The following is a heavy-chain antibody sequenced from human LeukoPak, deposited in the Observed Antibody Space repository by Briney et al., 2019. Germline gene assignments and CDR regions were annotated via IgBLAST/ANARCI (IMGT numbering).Heavy chain of an antibody. CDR1: GGSISSFY. CDR2: IHTSGST. Sequence: SETLSLTCTISGGSISSFYWSWIRQPAGKGLEWIGHIHTSGSTNYNPSLKSRVTMSVDASKNQFSLKLSSVTAADTAVYYCARGSEDMDVWGKGTTVTVSS. J-gene: IGHJ6*03. D-gene: IGHD3-3*01. V-gene: IGHV4-4*07. CDR3: ARGSEDMDV.